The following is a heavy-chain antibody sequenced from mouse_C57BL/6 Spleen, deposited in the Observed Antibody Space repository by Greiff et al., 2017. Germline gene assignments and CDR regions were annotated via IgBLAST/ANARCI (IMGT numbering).Heavy chain of an antibody. Sequence: QVQLQQPGTELVKPGASVKLSCKASGYTFTSYWMHWVKQRPGQGLEWIGNINPRNGGTNSNEKFKSKATLTVDKSSSTAYMLLSSMTSEDSAVYYCALYGNSYYAMDYWGQGTSVTVSS. CDR2: INPRNGGT. CDR3: ALYGNSYYAMDY. V-gene: IGHV1-53*01. D-gene: IGHD2-1*01. J-gene: IGHJ4*01. CDR1: GYTFTSYW.